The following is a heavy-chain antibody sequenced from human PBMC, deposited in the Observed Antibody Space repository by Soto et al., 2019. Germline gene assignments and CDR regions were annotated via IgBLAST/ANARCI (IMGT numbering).Heavy chain of an antibody. CDR3: TRKNWNDVIWFGIDV. CDR1: GFTFSKYG. J-gene: IGHJ6*02. V-gene: IGHV3-30*03. Sequence: QVQLVESGGGVVQPGTSLRLSCAASGFTFSKYGMHWVRQAPGRGLEWVALITYDGSNQYYADYVKGRFTSSRDNSKNTLYLQLNSLRPEDSVVYFGTRKNWNDVIWFGIDVWGQGTTVSVSS. D-gene: IGHD1-1*01. CDR2: ITYDGSNQ.